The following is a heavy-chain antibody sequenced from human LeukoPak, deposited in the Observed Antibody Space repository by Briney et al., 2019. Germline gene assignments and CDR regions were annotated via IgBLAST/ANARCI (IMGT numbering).Heavy chain of an antibody. CDR1: GFTFSSYA. CDR2: ISWNSGSI. CDR3: AKGSSGYYYPFDY. J-gene: IGHJ4*02. Sequence: GGSLRLSCAASGFTFSSYAMSWVRQAPGKGLEWVSGISWNSGSIGYADSVKGRFTISRDNAKNSLYLQMNSLRAEDTALYYCAKGSSGYYYPFDYWGQGTLVTVSS. V-gene: IGHV3-9*01. D-gene: IGHD3-22*01.